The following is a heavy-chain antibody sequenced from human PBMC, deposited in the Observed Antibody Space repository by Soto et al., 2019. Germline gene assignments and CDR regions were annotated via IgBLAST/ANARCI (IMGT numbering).Heavy chain of an antibody. Sequence: EVQLVESGGGLVQPGRSLRLSCAASGFTFDDYAMHWVRQAPGKGLEWVSGISWKSDSTGYADSVKGRFTISRDNAKNSLYLQMNSLRAEDTALYYCEGSSWYGGYFDYWGQGTLVTVSS. CDR2: ISWKSDST. J-gene: IGHJ4*02. V-gene: IGHV3-9*01. D-gene: IGHD6-13*01. CDR3: EGSSWYGGYFDY. CDR1: GFTFDDYA.